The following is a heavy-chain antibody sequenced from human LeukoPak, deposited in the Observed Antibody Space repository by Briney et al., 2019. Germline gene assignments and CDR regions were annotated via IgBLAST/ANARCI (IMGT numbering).Heavy chain of an antibody. CDR2: ISAYNGNT. V-gene: IGHV1-18*01. CDR1: GYTFTSYG. Sequence: ASVKVSCKASGYTFTSYGISWVRQAPGQGLEWMGWISAYNGNTNYAQKLQGRVTMTTDTSTSTAYMELRSLRSDDTAVYYCARTYSSSWYDAFDIWGQGTMVTVSS. CDR3: ARTYSSSWYDAFDI. D-gene: IGHD6-13*01. J-gene: IGHJ3*02.